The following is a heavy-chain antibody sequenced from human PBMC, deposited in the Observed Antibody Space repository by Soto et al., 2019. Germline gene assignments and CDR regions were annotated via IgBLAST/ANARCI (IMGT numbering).Heavy chain of an antibody. J-gene: IGHJ4*02. CDR2: IYYSGST. CDR3: ARLEFCTNTSCYPDY. CDR1: GGSISSYY. Sequence: ETLSLTCSASGGSISSYYWSWIRQPPGKGLEWIGYIYYSGSTNYNPSLKSRVTISVDTSKNQISLKLSSVTAADTAVYYCARLEFCTNTSCYPDYWGQGTQVTV. V-gene: IGHV4-59*08. D-gene: IGHD2-2*01.